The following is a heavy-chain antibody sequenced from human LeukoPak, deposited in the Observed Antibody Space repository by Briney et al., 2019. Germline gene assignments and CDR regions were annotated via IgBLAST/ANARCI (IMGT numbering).Heavy chain of an antibody. CDR1: GFAVSDTY. CDR3: ARDPTTVAGTN. J-gene: IGHJ4*02. CDR2: IYSDGST. Sequence: GGSLRLSCAASGFAVSDTYLSWVRQAPGKGLEWVSAIYSDGSTHYAGFVKGRFTVSRDSSKNMLNLQMSSLRAEDTAVYYCARDPTTVAGTNWGQGTLVTVSS. V-gene: IGHV3-53*01. D-gene: IGHD6-19*01.